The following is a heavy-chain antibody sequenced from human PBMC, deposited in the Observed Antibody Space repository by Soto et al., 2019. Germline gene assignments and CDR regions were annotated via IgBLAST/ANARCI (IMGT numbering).Heavy chain of an antibody. CDR1: GFTFDDYA. J-gene: IGHJ3*02. V-gene: IGHV3-9*01. CDR2: ISWNSGSI. Sequence: PGGSLRLSCAASGFTFDDYAMHWVRQAPGKGLEWVSGISWNSGSIGYADSVKGRFTTSRDNAKNSLYLQMNSLRAEDTALYYCAKVTINREAFDIWGQGTMVTVSS. D-gene: IGHD1-26*01. CDR3: AKVTINREAFDI.